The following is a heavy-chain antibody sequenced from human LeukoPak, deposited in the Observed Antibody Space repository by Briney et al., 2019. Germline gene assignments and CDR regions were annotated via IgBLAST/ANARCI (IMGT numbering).Heavy chain of an antibody. V-gene: IGHV3-74*01. Sequence: GGSLRLSCAASGLTFSSHWMHWVRQAPGKGLVWVSRINSDGSSTSYADSVKGRFTISRDNAKNTLYLQMNSLRAEDTAVYYCAREGRLRSPLSFDYWGQGTLVTVSS. CDR1: GLTFSSHW. CDR3: AREGRLRSPLSFDY. D-gene: IGHD2/OR15-2a*01. CDR2: INSDGSST. J-gene: IGHJ4*02.